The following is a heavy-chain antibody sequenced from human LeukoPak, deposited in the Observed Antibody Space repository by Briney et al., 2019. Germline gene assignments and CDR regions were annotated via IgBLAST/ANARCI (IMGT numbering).Heavy chain of an antibody. CDR1: GFTFSSYA. V-gene: IGHV3-23*01. J-gene: IGHJ4*02. CDR2: ISGSGGST. D-gene: IGHD2-15*01. CDR3: AKDYCSGSSCYSGLDF. Sequence: GGSLRLSCAASGFTFSSYAMSWVRQAPGKGLEWVSVISGSGGSTYYADSVKGRFAISRDNSKNTLYLQMNSLRAEDTAVYYCAKDYCSGSSCYSGLDFWGQGALVTVSS.